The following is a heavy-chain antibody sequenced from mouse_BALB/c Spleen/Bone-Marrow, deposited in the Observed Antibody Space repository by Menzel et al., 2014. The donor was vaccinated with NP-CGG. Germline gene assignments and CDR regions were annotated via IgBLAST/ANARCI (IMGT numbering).Heavy chain of an antibody. CDR2: ISSGSTAI. V-gene: IGHV5-17*02. CDR3: ARGGNWDDFDV. Sequence: EVQLVESGGGLVQPGGSRKLSCAASGFTFSSFGMRWVRQAPEKGLEWVAYISSGSTAICYADTVKGRFTISRDNPKNTLFLQMTSLRSEDTAMYYCARGGNWDDFDVWGAGTTVTVSS. J-gene: IGHJ1*01. D-gene: IGHD4-1*01. CDR1: GFTFSSFG.